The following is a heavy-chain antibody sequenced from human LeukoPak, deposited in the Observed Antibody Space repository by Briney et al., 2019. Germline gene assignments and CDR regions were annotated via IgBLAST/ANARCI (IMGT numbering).Heavy chain of an antibody. CDR2: IIPILGIA. J-gene: IGHJ5*02. CDR1: GGTFSSYA. D-gene: IGHD2-15*01. V-gene: IGHV1-69*04. CDR3: ARDCKSGGSCHDLNWFDP. Sequence: ASVKVSCKASGGTFSSYAISWVRQAPGQGLEWMGRIIPILGIANYAQKFQGRVTITADKSTSTAYMELSSLRSEDTAVYYCARDCKSGGSCHDLNWFDPWGQGTLVTVSS.